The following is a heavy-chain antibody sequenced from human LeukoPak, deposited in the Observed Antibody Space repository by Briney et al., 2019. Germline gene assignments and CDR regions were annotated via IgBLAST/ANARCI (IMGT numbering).Heavy chain of an antibody. J-gene: IGHJ6*04. CDR3: AELGITMIGGV. Sequence: GGSLRLSCAASGFTFSSYWMHWVRQAPGKGLVWVSRINTDGSSTNYADSVKGRFTISRDNAKNSLYLQMNSLRAEDTAVYYCAELGITMIGGVWGKGTTVTISS. D-gene: IGHD3-10*02. CDR2: INTDGSST. V-gene: IGHV3-74*01. CDR1: GFTFSSYW.